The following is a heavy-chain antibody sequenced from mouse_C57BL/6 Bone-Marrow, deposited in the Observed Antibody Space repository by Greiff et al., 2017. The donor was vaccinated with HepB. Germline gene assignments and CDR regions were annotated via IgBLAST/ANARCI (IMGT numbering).Heavy chain of an antibody. D-gene: IGHD2-4*01. CDR1: GFTFSSYG. Sequence: DVKLVESGGDLVKPGGSLKLSCAASGFTFSSYGMSWVRQTPDKRLEWVATISSGGSYTYYPDSVKGRYTIARDNAKNTLYLQMSSLKSEDTAMYYCERSYDYLYYAIDYWGQGTSVTVSS. CDR3: ERSYDYLYYAIDY. J-gene: IGHJ4*01. CDR2: ISSGGSYT. V-gene: IGHV5-6*02.